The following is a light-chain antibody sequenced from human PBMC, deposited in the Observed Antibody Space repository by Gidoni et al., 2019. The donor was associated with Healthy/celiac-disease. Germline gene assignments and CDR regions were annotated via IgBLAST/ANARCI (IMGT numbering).Light chain of an antibody. J-gene: IGKJ2*01. CDR1: QSVLYSSNNKNY. CDR3: QQYYSMYT. Sequence: DIVITHSPDSLAVSLGERATINCKSSQSVLYSSNNKNYLAWYQQKPGQPPKLLIYWASTRESGVPDRFSGSGSGTDFTLTISSLQAEDVAVYYCQQYYSMYTFGQGTKLEIK. V-gene: IGKV4-1*01. CDR2: WAS.